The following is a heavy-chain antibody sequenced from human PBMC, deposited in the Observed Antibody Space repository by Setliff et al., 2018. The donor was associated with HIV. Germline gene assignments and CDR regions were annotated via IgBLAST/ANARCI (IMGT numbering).Heavy chain of an antibody. Sequence: SETLSLTCTVSGGSISSGSYYWSWIRQPAGKGLEWIGRIYTSGSTNYNPSLKSRVTISVDTSKKQVSLKLSSVTAADTAVYYCEVAGQWGQGTLVTVSS. CDR2: IYTSGST. CDR1: GGSISSGSYY. D-gene: IGHD6-19*01. J-gene: IGHJ4*02. CDR3: EVAGQ. V-gene: IGHV4-61*02.